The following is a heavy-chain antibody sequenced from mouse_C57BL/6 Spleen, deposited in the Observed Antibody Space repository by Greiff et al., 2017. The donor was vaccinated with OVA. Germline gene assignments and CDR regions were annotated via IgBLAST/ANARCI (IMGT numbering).Heavy chain of an antibody. V-gene: IGHV1-26*01. J-gene: IGHJ4*01. CDR1: GYTFTDYY. CDR2: INPNNGGT. CDR3: ARSRLLPFPMDY. Sequence: EVQLQQSGPELVKPGASVKISCKASGYTFTDYYMNWVKQSHGKSLEWIGDINPNNGGTSYNQKFKGKATLTVDKSSSTAYMELRSLTSEDSAVYYCARSRLLPFPMDYWGKGTSVTVSS. D-gene: IGHD1-1*01.